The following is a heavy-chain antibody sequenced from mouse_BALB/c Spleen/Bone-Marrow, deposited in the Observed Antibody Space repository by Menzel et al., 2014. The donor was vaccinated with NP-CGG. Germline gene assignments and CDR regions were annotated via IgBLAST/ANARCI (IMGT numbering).Heavy chain of an antibody. Sequence: EVNVVESGGGLVQPGGSLKLSCATSGSTFSDYYMYWVRQTPEKRLEWVAYISNGGGSAYYPDTVKGRFTISRDNDKNTLYLQMSRLKSEDTAVYYCARHDYRYDAWFAYWGQGTLVTVSA. V-gene: IGHV5-12*02. CDR2: ISNGGGSA. D-gene: IGHD2-14*01. CDR1: GSTFSDYY. J-gene: IGHJ3*01. CDR3: ARHDYRYDAWFAY.